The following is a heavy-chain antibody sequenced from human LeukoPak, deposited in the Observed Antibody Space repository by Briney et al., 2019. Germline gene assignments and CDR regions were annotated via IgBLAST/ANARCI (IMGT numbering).Heavy chain of an antibody. D-gene: IGHD3-10*01. CDR3: ARETGPRKDAFDI. CDR2: INTNTGNT. Sequence: ASVKVSCKASGYTFTSYAMNWVRRAPGQGLEWMGWINTNTGNTTYAQGFTGRFVFSLDTSVSTAYLQISSLKAEDTAVYYCARETGPRKDAFDIWGQGTMVTVSS. CDR1: GYTFTSYA. J-gene: IGHJ3*02. V-gene: IGHV7-4-1*02.